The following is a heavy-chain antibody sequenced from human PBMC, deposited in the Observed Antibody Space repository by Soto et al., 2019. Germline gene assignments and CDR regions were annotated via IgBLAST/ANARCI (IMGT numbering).Heavy chain of an antibody. CDR3: ARRGYCSGDGCHSNAFDI. CDR1: GYIFTNYW. J-gene: IGHJ3*02. V-gene: IGHV5-51*07. D-gene: IGHD2-15*01. Sequence: GESLKISCKGSGYIFTNYWIGWVHQMPGKGLEWMGIIYPDDSDTRYSPSFQGQVTILADKSISTAYLQWSSLKASDTAMYYCARRGYCSGDGCHSNAFDIWGQGTMVTVSS. CDR2: IYPDDSDT.